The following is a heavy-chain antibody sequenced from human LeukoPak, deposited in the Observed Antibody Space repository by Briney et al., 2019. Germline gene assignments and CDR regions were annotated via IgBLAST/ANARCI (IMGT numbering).Heavy chain of an antibody. CDR3: ARVRTLRYFDWPEYYFDY. D-gene: IGHD3-9*01. V-gene: IGHV4-59*01. CDR1: GGSMSSYY. J-gene: IGHJ4*02. Sequence: SETLSLTCTVSGGSMSSYYWSWIRQPPGKGLEWIGYIYYSGSTNYNPSLKSRVTISVDTSKNQFSLKLSSVTAADTAVYYCARVRTLRYFDWPEYYFDYWGQGTLVTVSS. CDR2: IYYSGST.